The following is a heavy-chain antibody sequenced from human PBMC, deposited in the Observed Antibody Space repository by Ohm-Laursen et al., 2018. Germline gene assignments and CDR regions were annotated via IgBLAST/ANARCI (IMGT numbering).Heavy chain of an antibody. Sequence: SLRLSCAASGFSFSSYAMSWVRQAPGKGLEWVSGVTGSADRTYYADSVKGRFTISRDNSKNTLYLQMNSLRAEDTAVYYCAKAGLEMGIIDYWGQGTLVTVSS. CDR2: VTGSADRT. D-gene: IGHD5-24*01. CDR3: AKAGLEMGIIDY. J-gene: IGHJ4*02. V-gene: IGHV3-23*01. CDR1: GFSFSSYA.